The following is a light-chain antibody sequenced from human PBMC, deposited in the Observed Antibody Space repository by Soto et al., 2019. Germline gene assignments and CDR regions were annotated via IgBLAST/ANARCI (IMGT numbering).Light chain of an antibody. CDR2: RDN. J-gene: IGLJ2*01. V-gene: IGLV3-9*01. Sequence: SYELTQPLSVSVALGQTARITCGGNNIGTKSVHWYQQKPGQAPVLVIYRDNNRPSGIPERFSGSNSGNTATLTISRAQAGDEADYSGQVWDSSTVVFGGGTQLTVL. CDR1: NIGTKS. CDR3: QVWDSSTVV.